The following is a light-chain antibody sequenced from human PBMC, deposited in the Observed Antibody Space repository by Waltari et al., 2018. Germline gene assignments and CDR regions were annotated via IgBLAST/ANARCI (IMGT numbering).Light chain of an antibody. V-gene: IGKV4-1*01. CDR1: QSVVYSSNSKDY. Sequence: DIVMTQSPDSLAVSLGERATIPCKSSQSVVYSSNSKDYLAWYQQKPGQPPKLLIYWASTRESGVPDRFSGSGSGTDFTLTISSLQAEDVAVYYCQQYCTIPITFGQGTRLEIK. CDR3: QQYCTIPIT. CDR2: WAS. J-gene: IGKJ5*01.